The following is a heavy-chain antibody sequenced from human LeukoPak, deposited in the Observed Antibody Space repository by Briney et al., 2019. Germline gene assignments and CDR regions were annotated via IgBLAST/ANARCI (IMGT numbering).Heavy chain of an antibody. D-gene: IGHD2-2*01. V-gene: IGHV4-34*01. Sequence: PSETLSLTCAVYGGSFSGYYWSWIRQPPGKGLEWIGEINHSGSTNYNPSLKSRVTISVDTSKNQFSLKLSSVTAADTAVYYCARGGYIVVVPAYNWFDPWGQGTLVTVSS. CDR1: GGSFSGYY. CDR3: ARGGYIVVVPAYNWFDP. CDR2: INHSGST. J-gene: IGHJ5*02.